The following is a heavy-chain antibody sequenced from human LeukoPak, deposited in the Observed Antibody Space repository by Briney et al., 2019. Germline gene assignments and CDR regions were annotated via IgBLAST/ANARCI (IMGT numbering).Heavy chain of an antibody. CDR2: ISSSSSYI. V-gene: IGHV3-21*01. Sequence: PGGSLRLSCAASGFTFSSYSMNWVRQAPGKGLEWVSSISSSSSYIYYADSVKGRFTISRDNAKNSLYLQMNSLRAEDTAVYYCARLGYCSSTSCYGRARDGKYYFDYWGQGTLVTVSS. J-gene: IGHJ4*02. CDR3: ARLGYCSSTSCYGRARDGKYYFDY. D-gene: IGHD2-2*01. CDR1: GFTFSSYS.